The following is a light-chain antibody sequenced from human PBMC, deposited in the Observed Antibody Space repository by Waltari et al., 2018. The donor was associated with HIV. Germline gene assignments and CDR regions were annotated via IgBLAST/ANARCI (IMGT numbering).Light chain of an antibody. CDR3: QQYNKFPLT. CDR1: QSISSN. V-gene: IGKV3-15*01. Sequence: EIVMTQSPATLSVSPGGRVTLSCRASQSISSNLAWYQQKPGQAPRPLIYRASSRATGTPARFSGSGSGTEFTLTISSLQSEDFALYYCQQYNKFPLTFGGGTKVEIK. J-gene: IGKJ4*01. CDR2: RAS.